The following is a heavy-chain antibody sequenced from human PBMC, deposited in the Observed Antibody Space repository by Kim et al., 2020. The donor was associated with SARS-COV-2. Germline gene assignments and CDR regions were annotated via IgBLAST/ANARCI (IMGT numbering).Heavy chain of an antibody. V-gene: IGHV1-24*01. CDR3: ATADGTYYYDSSGPLGY. CDR1: GYTLTELS. D-gene: IGHD3-22*01. CDR2: FDPEDGET. J-gene: IGHJ4*02. Sequence: ASVKVSCKVSGYTLTELSMHWVRQAPGKGLEWMGGFDPEDGETIYAQKFQGRVTMTEDTSTDTAYMELSSLRSEDTAVYYCATADGTYYYDSSGPLGYWGQGTLVTVSS.